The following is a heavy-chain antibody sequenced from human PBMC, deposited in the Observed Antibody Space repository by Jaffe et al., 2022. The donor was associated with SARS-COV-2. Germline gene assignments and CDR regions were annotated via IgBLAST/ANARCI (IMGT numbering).Heavy chain of an antibody. CDR2: ISYDGSNK. CDR1: GFTFSSYA. CDR3: ARDTYYDVGYYGMDV. Sequence: QVQLVESGGGVVQPGRSLRLSCAASGFTFSSYAMHWVRQAPGKGLEWVAVISYDGSNKYYADSVKGRFTISRDNSKNTLYLQMNSLRAEDTAVYYCARDTYYDVGYYGMDVWGQGTTVTVSS. V-gene: IGHV3-30-3*01. J-gene: IGHJ6*02. D-gene: IGHD3-22*01.